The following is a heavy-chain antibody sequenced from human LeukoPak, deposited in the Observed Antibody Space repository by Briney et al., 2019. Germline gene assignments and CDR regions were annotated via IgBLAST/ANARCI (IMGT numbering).Heavy chain of an antibody. CDR1: GFTFSSYS. D-gene: IGHD6-6*01. CDR2: ISSSSSYI. Sequence: GSLRLSCAASGFTFSSYSMNWVRQAPGKGLEWVSSISSSSSYIYYADSVKGRFTISRDNAKNSLYLQMNSLRAEDTAVYYCARDFLLKYSSSSGGGFDPWGQGTLVTVSS. V-gene: IGHV3-21*01. CDR3: ARDFLLKYSSSSGGGFDP. J-gene: IGHJ5*02.